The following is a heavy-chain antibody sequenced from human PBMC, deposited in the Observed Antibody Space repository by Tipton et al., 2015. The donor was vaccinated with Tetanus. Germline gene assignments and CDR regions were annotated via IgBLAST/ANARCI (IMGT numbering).Heavy chain of an antibody. CDR1: GYTFTSYD. CDR3: AREGVRLAANPFDY. J-gene: IGHJ4*02. CDR2: MDPNSGDT. V-gene: IGHV1-8*01. Sequence: QLVQSGPEVKKPGASVKVSCKASGYTFTSYDINWVRQATGQGLEWMGWMDPNSGDTGYAQKFQGRVTITADEPTSTVYMAVRSLTPEDTAVYYCAREGVRLAANPFDYWGQGTLVTVSS. D-gene: IGHD3-10*01.